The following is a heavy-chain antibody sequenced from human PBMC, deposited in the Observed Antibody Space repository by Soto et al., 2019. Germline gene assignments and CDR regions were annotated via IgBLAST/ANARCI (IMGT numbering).Heavy chain of an antibody. CDR3: ARSGSGIIWYFSY. V-gene: IGHV4-59*01. J-gene: IGHJ4*02. CDR1: GGSISSYY. Sequence: SETLSLTCTVSGGSISSYYWSWIRQPPGKGLEWIGYIYDSGSTNYNPSLKSRVTISGDTSKNQFSLKLSSVTAADTAVYYCARSGSGIIWYFSYWGQGTLVTVSS. CDR2: IYDSGST. D-gene: IGHD3-10*01.